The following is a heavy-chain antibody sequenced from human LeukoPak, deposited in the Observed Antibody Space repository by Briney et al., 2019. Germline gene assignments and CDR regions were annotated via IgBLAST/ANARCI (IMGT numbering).Heavy chain of an antibody. CDR1: GGSISSYY. Sequence: SETLSLTCTVSGGSISSYYWSWIRQPAGKGLEWIGRIYTSGSTNYNPSLKSRVTMSVDTSKNQFSLKLSSVTAADTAVYYCARGSLSHGPYYFDYWGQGTLVTVSS. V-gene: IGHV4-4*07. CDR2: IYTSGST. D-gene: IGHD2-2*01. CDR3: ARGSLSHGPYYFDY. J-gene: IGHJ4*02.